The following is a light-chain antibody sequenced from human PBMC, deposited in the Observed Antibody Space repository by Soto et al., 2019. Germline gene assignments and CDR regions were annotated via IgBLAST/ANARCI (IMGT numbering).Light chain of an antibody. Sequence: DIQMTQSPSSLSASVGDRVTITCRASQSISSYLNWYQQKPGKAPKLLIYAASSLQSGVPSRFSGSGSWTDFTLTISRLEPEDFAVYHCQQCGSSPWTFGQGTKVDIK. CDR2: AAS. J-gene: IGKJ1*01. CDR1: QSISSY. CDR3: QQCGSSPWT. V-gene: IGKV1-39*01.